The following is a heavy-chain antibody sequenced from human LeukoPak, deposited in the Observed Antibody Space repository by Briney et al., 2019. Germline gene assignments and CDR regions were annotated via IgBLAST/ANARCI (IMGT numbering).Heavy chain of an antibody. V-gene: IGHV3-74*01. CDR1: GFRFSNYW. J-gene: IGHJ4*02. CDR2: INGDGSTR. CDR3: ASASSHRIAAGGDY. Sequence: GGSLRLSCAASGFRFSNYWIHWVRQVPGKWLVWVSRINGDGSTRNYADSVKGRFTISRDNAKNTLYLQMNSLRAEDTAVYYCASASSHRIAAGGDYWGQGTLVTVSS. D-gene: IGHD6-13*01.